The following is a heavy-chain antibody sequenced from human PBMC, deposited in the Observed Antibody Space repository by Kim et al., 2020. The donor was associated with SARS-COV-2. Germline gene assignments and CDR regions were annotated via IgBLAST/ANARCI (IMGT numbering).Heavy chain of an antibody. Sequence: LKSRVTISVDTSKNQFSLKLSSVTAADTAVYYCARLYYDILTGPQNYFDYWGQGTLVTVSS. CDR3: ARLYYDILTGPQNYFDY. D-gene: IGHD3-9*01. V-gene: IGHV4-59*08. J-gene: IGHJ4*02.